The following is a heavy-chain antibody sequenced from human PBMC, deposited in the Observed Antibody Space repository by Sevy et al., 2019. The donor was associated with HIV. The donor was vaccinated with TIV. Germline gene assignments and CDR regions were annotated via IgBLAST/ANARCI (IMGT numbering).Heavy chain of an antibody. V-gene: IGHV3-30*18. Sequence: GGSLRLSCAASGFTFSSYGMHWVRQAPGKGLEWVAVISYDGSNKYYADSVKGRFTISRDNSKNTLYLQMNSLRAEDTAVYYCAKEGSSSWDHYDAFDIWGKGTMVTVSS. CDR3: AKEGSSSWDHYDAFDI. D-gene: IGHD6-13*01. CDR2: ISYDGSNK. J-gene: IGHJ3*02. CDR1: GFTFSSYG.